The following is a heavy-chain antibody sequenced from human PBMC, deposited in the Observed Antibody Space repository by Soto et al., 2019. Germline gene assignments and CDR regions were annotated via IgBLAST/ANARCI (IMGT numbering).Heavy chain of an antibody. D-gene: IGHD3-3*01. Sequence: GGSLRLSCAASGFTFSNAWMNWVRQAPGKGLKWVGRIKRKTDGGTTDYAAPVKGRFTISRDDSKNTLYLQMNSLKTEDTAVYYCTTDRFLEWSPYYGMDVWGQGTTVTVSS. CDR3: TTDRFLEWSPYYGMDV. CDR1: GFTFSNAW. CDR2: IKRKTDGGTT. V-gene: IGHV3-15*07. J-gene: IGHJ6*02.